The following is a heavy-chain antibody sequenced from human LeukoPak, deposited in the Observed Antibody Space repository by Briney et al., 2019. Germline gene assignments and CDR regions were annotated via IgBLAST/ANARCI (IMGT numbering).Heavy chain of an antibody. D-gene: IGHD3-10*01. CDR3: AHRQYYYGSWDTGYFDD. V-gene: IGHV2-5*02. CDR1: GFSLNSNGVG. Sequence: SGPTLVNPTQTLTLTCTFSGFSLNSNGVGVGWIRQPPGKALEFLGLFYWDDDKRYSPSLKSRLIITKDTSKNQVVLTMSNVDPVDTATYYCAHRQYYYGSWDTGYFDDWGQGTLVTVSS. J-gene: IGHJ4*02. CDR2: FYWDDDK.